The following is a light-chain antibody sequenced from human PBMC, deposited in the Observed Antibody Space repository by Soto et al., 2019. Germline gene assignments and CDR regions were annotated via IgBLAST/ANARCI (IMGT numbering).Light chain of an antibody. CDR3: SSYAGSIFYV. V-gene: IGLV2-8*01. CDR1: SSDVGGYNY. Sequence: QSVLTQPPSASGSPGQAVTISCTGTSSDVGGYNYVSWYQQHPGKAPKLMIYEVSKRPSGVPDRSSGSKSGNTASLTVSGLQAEDEADYYCSSYAGSIFYVFGTGTKVTVL. CDR2: EVS. J-gene: IGLJ1*01.